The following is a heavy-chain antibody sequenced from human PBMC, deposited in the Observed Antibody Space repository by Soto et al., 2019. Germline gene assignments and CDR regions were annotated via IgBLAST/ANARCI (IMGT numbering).Heavy chain of an antibody. D-gene: IGHD7-27*01. J-gene: IGHJ4*02. CDR2: FIPILGIV. CDR1: GGTFTSYS. Sequence: SVKVSCKASGGTFTSYSISWVRQAPGQGLEWMGRFIPILGIVNYAQKFQGRVTITADKSTSTAYMELSSLRSEDTTVYYCARDGSPFQNTNWAYYFDYWGQGTLVTVSS. CDR3: ARDGSPFQNTNWAYYFDY. V-gene: IGHV1-69*04.